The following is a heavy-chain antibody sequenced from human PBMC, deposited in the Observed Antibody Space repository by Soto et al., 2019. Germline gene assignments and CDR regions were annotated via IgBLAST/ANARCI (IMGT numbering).Heavy chain of an antibody. CDR1: GFTFSGYA. CDR3: ARKADYYYGMDV. Sequence: GGSLRLSCAASGFTFSGYAMHWVRQAPGKGLEWVAVISYDGSNKYYADSVKGRFTISRDNSKNTLYLQMNSLRAEDTAVYYCARKADYYYGMDVWGQGTTVTVSS. J-gene: IGHJ6*02. V-gene: IGHV3-30-3*01. CDR2: ISYDGSNK.